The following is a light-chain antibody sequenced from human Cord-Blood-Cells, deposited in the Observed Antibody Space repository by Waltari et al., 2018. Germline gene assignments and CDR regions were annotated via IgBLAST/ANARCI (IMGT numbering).Light chain of an antibody. J-gene: IGLJ2*01. CDR3: CSYAGSSTVV. V-gene: IGLV2-23*01. CDR1: SSDVGSYNL. CDR2: EGS. Sequence: QSALPQPASVSGSPGQSITISCTGTSSDVGSYNLVSWYQQHPGKAPKLMIYEGSKRPSGVSNRFSGSKSGNTASLTISGLQAEDEADYYCCSYAGSSTVVFCGGTKLTVL.